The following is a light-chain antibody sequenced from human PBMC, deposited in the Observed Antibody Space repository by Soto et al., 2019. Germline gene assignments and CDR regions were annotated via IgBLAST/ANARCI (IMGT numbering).Light chain of an antibody. V-gene: IGKV3-20*01. CDR1: QSVSSNY. CDR3: QQYGRSPFT. J-gene: IGKJ3*01. Sequence: SAVTLSLSPGETATLSCRASQSVSSNYVAWFHQKPGQAPRLLIYGASSRATGVPDRFSASGSGTDFTLTISRLEPEDFAVYYCQQYGRSPFTFGPGTNVDIK. CDR2: GAS.